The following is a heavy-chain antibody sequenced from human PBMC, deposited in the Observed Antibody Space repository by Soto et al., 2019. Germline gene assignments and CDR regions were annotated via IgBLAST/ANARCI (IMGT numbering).Heavy chain of an antibody. CDR2: IYQSGST. J-gene: IGHJ2*01. Sequence: QLQLQESGSGLVKPSQTLSLTCGVSGGSISSGGYSWSWIRQPPGKGLEWIGYIYQSGSTFYNPSLIRRVSKSVDRSKNQFFLTLTSVTAADTAIYFCARESRSSRYDTSGYSQYWYFDLWGRGTLVVVSS. D-gene: IGHD3-22*01. CDR1: GGSISSGGYS. CDR3: ARESRSSRYDTSGYSQYWYFDL. V-gene: IGHV4-30-2*01.